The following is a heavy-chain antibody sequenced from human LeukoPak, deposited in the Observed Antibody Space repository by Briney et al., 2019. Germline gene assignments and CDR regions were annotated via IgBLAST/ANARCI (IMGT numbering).Heavy chain of an antibody. CDR3: ATSTASSIL. Sequence: GATVTISCKVSGFSFTDYYIHWVQPAPGKGLEWMGQVNPEDGEAVFSEKFQGRVTLTADTSTETAYMELRSLKFEDPADYYCATSTASSILWGQGTLVTVSS. CDR2: VNPEDGEA. V-gene: IGHV1-69-2*01. D-gene: IGHD6-6*01. CDR1: GFSFTDYY. J-gene: IGHJ1*01.